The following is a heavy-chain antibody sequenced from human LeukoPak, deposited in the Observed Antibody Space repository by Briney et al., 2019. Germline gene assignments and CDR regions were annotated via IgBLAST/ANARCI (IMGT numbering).Heavy chain of an antibody. CDR1: GGSFSRYY. V-gene: IGHV4-4*07. CDR3: ATLSVVHHVWGIYRYTYSYFDY. D-gene: IGHD3-16*02. J-gene: IGHJ4*02. CDR2: IYTSVST. Sequence: SETLSLTCSVSGGSFSRYYWSWIRQPAGKGLEWIGRIYTSVSTYSNPSLKNRITISVDTSKNQFSLQLSSVTAADTAVYYCATLSVVHHVWGIYRYTYSYFDYWGQGTLVTVSS.